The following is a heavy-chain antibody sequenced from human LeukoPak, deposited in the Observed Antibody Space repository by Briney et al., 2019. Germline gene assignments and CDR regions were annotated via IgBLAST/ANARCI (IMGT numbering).Heavy chain of an antibody. CDR3: ARLWSSPLWSGYDPAFDY. J-gene: IGHJ4*02. V-gene: IGHV1-2*02. CDR2: INPNSGGS. CDR1: GYTFTGYY. D-gene: IGHD3-3*01. Sequence: ASVKVTCKASGYTFTGYYMHWVRQAPGQGLEWMGWINPNSGGSNYAQKFQGRVTMTRDTSISTAYMELSRLRSDDTAVYYCARLWSSPLWSGYDPAFDYWGQGTLVTVSS.